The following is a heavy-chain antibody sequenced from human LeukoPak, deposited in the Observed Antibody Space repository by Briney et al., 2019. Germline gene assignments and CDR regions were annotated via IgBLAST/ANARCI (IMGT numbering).Heavy chain of an antibody. V-gene: IGHV3-30*03. CDR3: ATGPSSGQNNWFDP. D-gene: IGHD3-22*01. Sequence: GGSLRLSCAASGFTFSNYGIHWVRQAPGRGLEWVAVISYDGNKKYYADSVKGRFTISRDNSKNTLYLQMNTLRAEDTAVYYCATGPSSGQNNWFDPWGQGTLVTVSS. CDR2: ISYDGNKK. CDR1: GFTFSNYG. J-gene: IGHJ5*02.